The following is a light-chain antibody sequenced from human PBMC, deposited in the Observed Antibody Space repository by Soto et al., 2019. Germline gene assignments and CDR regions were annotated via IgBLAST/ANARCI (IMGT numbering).Light chain of an antibody. J-gene: IGLJ1*01. CDR3: ETSESNTHV. CDR1: SGYTKYI. Sequence: QLVLTQSSSASASLGSSVKLTCTLSSGYTKYIVTWHQQQPGKAPRYLMRLEGSGKYNKGNGVPARFSGSSSGADRYLTISNLQSDDEADYYCETSESNTHVFGPVTKLTVL. CDR2: LEGSGKY. V-gene: IGLV4-60*03.